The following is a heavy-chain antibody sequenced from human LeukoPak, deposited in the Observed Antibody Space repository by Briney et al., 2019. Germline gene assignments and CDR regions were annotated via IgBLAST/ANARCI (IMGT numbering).Heavy chain of an antibody. Sequence: GGSLRLSCAASGFTFSSYEMNWVRQAPGKGLEWVSYISSSGSTIYYADSVKGRFTISRDNAKNSLYLQMKSLRAEDTAVYYCARGESLWFGELLSNFDYWGQGTLVTVSS. CDR3: ARGESLWFGELLSNFDY. D-gene: IGHD3-10*01. CDR2: ISSSGSTI. V-gene: IGHV3-48*03. J-gene: IGHJ4*02. CDR1: GFTFSSYE.